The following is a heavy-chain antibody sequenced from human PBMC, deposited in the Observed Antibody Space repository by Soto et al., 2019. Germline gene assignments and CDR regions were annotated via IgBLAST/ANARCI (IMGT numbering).Heavy chain of an antibody. CDR3: ARDRDDSGLDV. V-gene: IGHV4-30-4*01. CDR1: GGSISSGDYS. Sequence: GGSISSGDYSWSWIRQPPGKGLEWIGYIYYSGSTYYNPSLKSRVTISVDTSKNQFSLKLSSVTAADTAVYYCARDRDDSGLDVWGQGTTVTVSS. CDR2: IYYSGST. D-gene: IGHD3-22*01. J-gene: IGHJ6*02.